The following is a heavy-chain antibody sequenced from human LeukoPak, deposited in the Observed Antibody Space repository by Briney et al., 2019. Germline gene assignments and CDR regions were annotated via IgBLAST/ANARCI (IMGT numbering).Heavy chain of an antibody. CDR2: IYYSGST. J-gene: IGHJ4*02. V-gene: IGHV4-59*01. CDR1: GGSISSYY. D-gene: IGHD5-24*01. Sequence: PSETLSLTCTVSGGSISSYYWSWIRQPAGKGLEWIGYIYYSGSTNYNPSLKSRVTISVDTSKNQFSLKLSSVTAADTAVYYCARSLGYEDGYTHFDYWGQGTLVTVSS. CDR3: ARSLGYEDGYTHFDY.